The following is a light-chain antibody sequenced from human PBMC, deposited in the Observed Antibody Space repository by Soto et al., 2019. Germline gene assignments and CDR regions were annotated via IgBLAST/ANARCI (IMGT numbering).Light chain of an antibody. V-gene: IGLV1-51*01. Sequence: QSVLTQPPLVSAAPGQKVTISCSGGSFNIGDNYVSWYQQLPGTSPKLLIYDNNKRPSGIPDRFSGSKSGTSATLDISGLQTGDEADYYCGSWDTSLSGIIFGGGTQLTVL. CDR3: GSWDTSLSGII. CDR2: DNN. J-gene: IGLJ2*01. CDR1: SFNIGDNY.